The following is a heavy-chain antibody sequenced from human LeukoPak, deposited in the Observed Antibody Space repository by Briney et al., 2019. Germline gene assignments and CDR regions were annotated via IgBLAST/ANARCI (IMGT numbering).Heavy chain of an antibody. D-gene: IGHD2-2*01. CDR1: GFTFSSYW. CDR2: IKQDGSEK. J-gene: IGHJ4*02. CDR3: ARESGEDIVVVPAALYYFDY. Sequence: GGSLRLSCAASGFTFSSYWMSWVRQAPGKGLEWVANIKQDGSEKYYVDSVKGRFTISRDNAKNSLYLQMNSLRAEDTAAYYCARESGEDIVVVPAALYYFDYWGQGTLVTVSS. V-gene: IGHV3-7*01.